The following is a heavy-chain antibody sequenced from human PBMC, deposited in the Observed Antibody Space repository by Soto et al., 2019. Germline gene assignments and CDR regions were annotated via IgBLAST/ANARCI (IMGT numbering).Heavy chain of an antibody. J-gene: IGHJ6*02. CDR3: ATGSKAHTYYYYYCMDV. Sequence: QVQLQESGPGLVKPSETLSLTCTVSGGSISSYYWSWIRQPPGKGLEWIGYIYYSGRTNYNPSLKSRVTISVDTSKNQFSLKLSSVTAADTAVYYCATGSKAHTYYYYYCMDVWGQGTTVTVSS. D-gene: IGHD3-16*01. CDR1: GGSISSYY. CDR2: IYYSGRT. V-gene: IGHV4-59*01.